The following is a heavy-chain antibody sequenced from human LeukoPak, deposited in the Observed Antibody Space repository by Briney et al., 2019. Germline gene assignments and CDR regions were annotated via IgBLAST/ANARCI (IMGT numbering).Heavy chain of an antibody. CDR2: INNDGSGT. CDR1: GFTFSSCW. Sequence: GGSLRLSCAASGFTFSSCWMHWVRQTPGKGLVWVSRINNDGSGTSYADSVKDRFTISRDNAKNILFLQMNSLRAEDTAVYYCARDLYVAPFYWGQGTLVTVSS. D-gene: IGHD2-8*01. CDR3: ARDLYVAPFY. J-gene: IGHJ4*02. V-gene: IGHV3-74*01.